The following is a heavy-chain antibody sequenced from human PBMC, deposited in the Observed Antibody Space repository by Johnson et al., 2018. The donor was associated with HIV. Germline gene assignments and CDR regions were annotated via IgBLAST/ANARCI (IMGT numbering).Heavy chain of an antibody. CDR1: GFTFSYYG. Sequence: VQLVEAGGGLVKSEGSLRLSCASFGFTFSYYGIHWVRQAPGKGPEWVAVIWYDGSNKYYADSVTGRFTISRDNSKNTLSLQMNRLGAEDTAVYYCARDNIVLMVGGAFDIWGQGTMVTVSS. CDR3: ARDNIVLMVGGAFDI. D-gene: IGHD2-8*01. CDR2: IWYDGSNK. J-gene: IGHJ3*02. V-gene: IGHV3-33*01.